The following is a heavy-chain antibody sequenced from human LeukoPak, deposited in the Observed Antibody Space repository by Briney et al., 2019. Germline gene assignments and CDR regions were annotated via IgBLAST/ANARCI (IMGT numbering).Heavy chain of an antibody. V-gene: IGHV3-23*01. D-gene: IGHD3-10*01. CDR3: AKDDSYGSGSYSGMDV. Sequence: GGSLRLSCAASGFTLSSYAMSWVRQAPGKGLEWVSAISGSGGSTYYADSVKGRFTISRDNSKNTLYLQMNSLRAEDTAVYYCAKDDSYGSGSYSGMDVWGQGTTVTVSS. J-gene: IGHJ6*02. CDR2: ISGSGGST. CDR1: GFTLSSYA.